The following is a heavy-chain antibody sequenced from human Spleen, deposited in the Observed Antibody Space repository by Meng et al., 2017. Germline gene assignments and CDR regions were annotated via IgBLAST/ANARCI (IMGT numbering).Heavy chain of an antibody. CDR3: ARYYYGSGSYYYYYGMDV. V-gene: IGHV3-23*01. D-gene: IGHD3-10*01. CDR2: ITGGGDNT. J-gene: IGHJ6*02. Sequence: GESLKISCAASGFTFSSSAMSCVRQAPGKGLEWVSSITGGGDNTYYADSVKGRFTISRDNAKNSLYLQMNSLRAEDTAVYYCARYYYGSGSYYYYYGMDVWGQGTTVTVSS. CDR1: GFTFSSSA.